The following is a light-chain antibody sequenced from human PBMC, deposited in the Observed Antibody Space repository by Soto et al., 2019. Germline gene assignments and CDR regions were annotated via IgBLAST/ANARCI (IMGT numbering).Light chain of an antibody. CDR1: QSISNL. Sequence: DIQMTQSPSTLSASVGDRITITCRASQSISNLLAWYQQKPGKAPKLLIYKASTLESGVPSRFSGSGSGTGFTLTISGLQPDDFATYYCQQYNSYSTFGQGTKLEMK. CDR3: QQYNSYST. J-gene: IGKJ2*01. V-gene: IGKV1-5*03. CDR2: KAS.